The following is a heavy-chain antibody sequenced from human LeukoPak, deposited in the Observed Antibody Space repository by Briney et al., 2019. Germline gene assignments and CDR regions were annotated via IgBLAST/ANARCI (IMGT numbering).Heavy chain of an antibody. V-gene: IGHV5-51*01. J-gene: IGHJ4*02. Sequence: GESLKISCKGSGYSFPSYWIGWVRQMPGKGLEWMGIISLGDSDTRYSPSFQGQVTISADKSISTAYLQWNSLKASDTAMYYCARRSSSSSWYDYWGQGTLVTVSS. D-gene: IGHD6-13*01. CDR3: ARRSSSSSWYDY. CDR2: ISLGDSDT. CDR1: GYSFPSYW.